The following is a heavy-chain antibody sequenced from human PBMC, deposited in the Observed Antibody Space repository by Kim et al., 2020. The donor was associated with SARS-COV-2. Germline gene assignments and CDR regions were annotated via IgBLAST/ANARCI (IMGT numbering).Heavy chain of an antibody. Sequence: AYVVRGLVTISRDNAKNSLYLQMNSMGDEDTAVYYCAGGGRVPAASLFDYWGQGTLVTVSS. CDR3: AGGGRVPAASLFDY. D-gene: IGHD2-2*01. J-gene: IGHJ4*02. V-gene: IGHV3-11*06.